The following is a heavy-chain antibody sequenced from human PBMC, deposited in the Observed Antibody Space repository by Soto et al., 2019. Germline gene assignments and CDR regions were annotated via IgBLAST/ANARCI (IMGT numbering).Heavy chain of an antibody. CDR2: IYPADSDT. D-gene: IGHD3-10*01. CDR1: GYSFTTFW. J-gene: IGHJ3*02. Sequence: EVQLVQSGAEVKKPGESLKISCKGSGYSFTTFWIGWVRQMPGKGLEWMGIIYPADSDTKYSPSFQGQVTISADKSISTAYLQWSSLKASDTAMYYCARRASGNVIYNGFDIWGQGTAVTVSS. V-gene: IGHV5-51*01. CDR3: ARRASGNVIYNGFDI.